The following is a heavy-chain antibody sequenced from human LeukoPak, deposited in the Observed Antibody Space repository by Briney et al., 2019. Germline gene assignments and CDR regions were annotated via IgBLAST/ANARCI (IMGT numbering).Heavy chain of an antibody. Sequence: PGGSLRLSCAASGFTFSSYAMSWVRQAPGKGLEWVSAISGSGGSTYYADSVKGRFTISRDNSKNTLYLQMNSLRAEDTAVYYCAKLSQPDYYYYYMDVWGKGTTVTVSS. V-gene: IGHV3-23*01. CDR3: AKLSQPDYYYYYMDV. D-gene: IGHD6-13*01. J-gene: IGHJ6*03. CDR1: GFTFSSYA. CDR2: ISGSGGST.